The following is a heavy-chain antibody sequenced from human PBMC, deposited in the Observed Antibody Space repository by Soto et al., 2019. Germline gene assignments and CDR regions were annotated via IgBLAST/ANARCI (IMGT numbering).Heavy chain of an antibody. CDR3: ARDSSYHGSGSSSHDY. CDR2: IYYSGST. J-gene: IGHJ4*02. CDR1: GGSISSYY. V-gene: IGHV4-59*01. D-gene: IGHD3-10*01. Sequence: SETLSLTCIVSGGSISSYYWSWIRQPPGKGLEWIGYIYYSGSTNYNPSLKSRVTISIDTSKNQFSLKLSSVTAADTAVYYCARDSSYHGSGSSSHDYWGQGTLVTVSS.